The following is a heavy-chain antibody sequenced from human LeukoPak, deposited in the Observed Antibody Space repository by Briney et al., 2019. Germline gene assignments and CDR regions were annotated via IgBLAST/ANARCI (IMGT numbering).Heavy chain of an antibody. Sequence: SETLSLTCTVSGYSISSGYYWVWIRQPPGKGLEWIGSIYHSGSTYYNPSLKSRVTISVDTSKNQFSLKLSSVTAADTAVYYCARVTYEGSVVYWGQGTLVTASS. V-gene: IGHV4-38-2*02. D-gene: IGHD5-12*01. CDR1: GYSISSGYY. J-gene: IGHJ4*02. CDR3: ARVTYEGSVVY. CDR2: IYHSGST.